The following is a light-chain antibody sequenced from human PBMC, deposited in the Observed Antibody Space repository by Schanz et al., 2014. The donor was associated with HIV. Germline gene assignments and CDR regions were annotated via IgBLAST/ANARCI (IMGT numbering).Light chain of an antibody. CDR3: SSHAGSSPYWV. CDR1: SADVGGYDY. V-gene: IGLV2-8*01. CDR2: DVN. Sequence: QSALTQPPSASGSPGQSVTISCTGTSADVGGYDYVSWYQQHPGKAPKLMIYDVNKRPSGVPDRFSGSKSGNTASLTVSGLQAEDDADYYCSSHAGSSPYWVFGGGTKVTVL. J-gene: IGLJ3*02.